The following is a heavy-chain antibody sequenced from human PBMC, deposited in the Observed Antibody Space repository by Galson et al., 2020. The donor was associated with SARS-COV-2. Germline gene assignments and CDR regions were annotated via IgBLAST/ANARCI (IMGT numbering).Heavy chain of an antibody. CDR3: ARARKLFHYYYYMDV. Sequence: SESLSLTCAVYGGNLSGYYWSWIRQPPGKGLEWIGAINHSGSTNYNPSLTSRVTISVDTSKNQFSLKLSSVTAADTAVYYCARARKLFHYYYYMDVWGNGTTVIVSS. J-gene: IGHJ6*03. D-gene: IGHD1-1*01. CDR1: GGNLSGYY. V-gene: IGHV4-34*01. CDR2: INHSGST.